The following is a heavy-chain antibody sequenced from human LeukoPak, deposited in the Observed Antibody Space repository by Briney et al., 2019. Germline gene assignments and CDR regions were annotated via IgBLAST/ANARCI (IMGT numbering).Heavy chain of an antibody. D-gene: IGHD3-9*01. CDR1: GYSISSGYY. V-gene: IGHV4-38-2*01. CDR2: IYHSGST. CDR3: ARLRELRYFDWLLLFDAFDI. J-gene: IGHJ3*02. Sequence: PSETLSLTCAVSGYSISSGYYWGWIRQPPGKGLVWIGSIYHSGSTYYNPSLKSRVTISVDTSKNQFSLKLSSVTAADTAVYYCARLRELRYFDWLLLFDAFDIWGQGTMVTVSS.